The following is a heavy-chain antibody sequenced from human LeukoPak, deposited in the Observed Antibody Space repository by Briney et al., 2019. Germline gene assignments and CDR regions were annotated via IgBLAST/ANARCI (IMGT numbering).Heavy chain of an antibody. CDR1: GFTFDDYA. Sequence: GGSLRLSCAASGFTFDDYAMHWVRQAPGKGLEWVSGISWNGGSIGYADSVKGRFTISRDNAKNSLYLQMNSLRAEDTALYYCAKDGCSSTSCYHYYYYMDVWGKGTTVTVSS. CDR2: ISWNGGSI. J-gene: IGHJ6*03. CDR3: AKDGCSSTSCYHYYYYMDV. V-gene: IGHV3-9*01. D-gene: IGHD2-2*01.